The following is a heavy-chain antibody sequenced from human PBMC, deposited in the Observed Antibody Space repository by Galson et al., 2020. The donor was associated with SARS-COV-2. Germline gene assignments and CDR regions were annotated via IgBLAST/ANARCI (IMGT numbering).Heavy chain of an antibody. CDR3: ARDLMVVADNYYYYGMDV. CDR2: ISSSGSTI. Sequence: GESLKISCAASGFTFSDYYMSWIRQAPGKGLEWVSYISSSGSTIYYADSVKGRFTISRDNAKNSLYLQMNSLRAEDTAVYYCARDLMVVADNYYYYGMDVWGQGTTVTVSS. V-gene: IGHV3-11*01. D-gene: IGHD2-15*01. CDR1: GFTFSDYY. J-gene: IGHJ6*02.